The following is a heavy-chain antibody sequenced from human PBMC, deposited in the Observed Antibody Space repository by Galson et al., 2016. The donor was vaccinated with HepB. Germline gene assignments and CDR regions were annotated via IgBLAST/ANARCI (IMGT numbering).Heavy chain of an antibody. J-gene: IGHJ3*02. D-gene: IGHD3-3*01. CDR3: ARAVKQRITIFGVVVNAFDI. V-gene: IGHV1-69*13. CDR1: GGTLSSYA. CDR2: IIPIFGTA. Sequence: SVKVSCKASGGTLSSYAISWVRQAPGQGLEWMGGIIPIFGTANYAQKFQGRVTITADESTSTAYMELSSLRSEDTAVYYCARAVKQRITIFGVVVNAFDIWGQGTMVTVSS.